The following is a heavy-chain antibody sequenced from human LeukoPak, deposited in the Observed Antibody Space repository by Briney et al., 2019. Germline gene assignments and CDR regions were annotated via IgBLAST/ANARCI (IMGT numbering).Heavy chain of an antibody. D-gene: IGHD3-9*01. V-gene: IGHV3-30*03. CDR3: ASQVLRYFDWFVGYYYYGMDV. J-gene: IGHJ6*02. CDR1: GFTFSSYG. CDR2: ISYDGSNK. Sequence: PGRSLGLSCAASGFTFSSYGMHWVRQAPGKGLEWVAVISYDGSNKYYADSVKGRFTISRDNSKNTLYLQMNSLRAEDTAVYYCASQVLRYFDWFVGYYYYGMDVWGQGTTVTVSS.